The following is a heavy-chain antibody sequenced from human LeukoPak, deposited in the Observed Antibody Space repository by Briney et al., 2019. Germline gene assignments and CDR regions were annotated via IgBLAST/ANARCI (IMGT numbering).Heavy chain of an antibody. J-gene: IGHJ3*02. CDR3: ARVRSDGSGTI. D-gene: IGHD3-10*01. V-gene: IGHV4-30-4*08. CDR2: IHYSGRT. CDR1: GGSISSGDYY. Sequence: SETLSLTCTVSGGSISSGDYYWSWIRQPPGKGLEWIGYIHYSGRTYYNPSLKSRFPISVDTSKNQFSLKLSSVAAADTAVYFCARVRSDGSGTIWGQGTMVTVSS.